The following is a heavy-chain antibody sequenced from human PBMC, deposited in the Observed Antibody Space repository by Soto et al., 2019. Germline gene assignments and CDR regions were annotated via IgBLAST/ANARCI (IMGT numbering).Heavy chain of an antibody. J-gene: IGHJ6*02. CDR2: ISPYNGGT. Sequence: ASVKVSCKASGYSFSNYGIAWVRQAPGQGPEWMGWISPYNGGTNYAQNVKGRVVMTTDISTNTVYLELRSLRSDDTAIYYCGRFRTDSYAMDFWGQGTTVTVSS. V-gene: IGHV1-18*01. CDR3: GRFRTDSYAMDF. CDR1: GYSFSNYG. D-gene: IGHD2-8*02.